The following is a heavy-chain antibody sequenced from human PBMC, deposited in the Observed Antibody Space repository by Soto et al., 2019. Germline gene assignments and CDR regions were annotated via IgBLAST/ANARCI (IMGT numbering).Heavy chain of an antibody. J-gene: IGHJ4*02. CDR1: GGSISSGDYY. Sequence: PSETLSLTCTVSGGSISSGDYYWSWIRQHPGKGLDWIGYIYSSGSTNYNPSLKSRVTISVDTSKNQFSLKLSSVTAADTAVYYCAREKYNWNDVPFVFDYWGQGTLVTVSS. CDR3: AREKYNWNDVPFVFDY. V-gene: IGHV4-31*03. D-gene: IGHD1-20*01. CDR2: IYSSGST.